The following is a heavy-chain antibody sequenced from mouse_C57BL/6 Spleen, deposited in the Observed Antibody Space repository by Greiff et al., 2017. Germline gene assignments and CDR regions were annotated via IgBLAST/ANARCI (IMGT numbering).Heavy chain of an antibody. J-gene: IGHJ4*01. CDR2: IYPSDSET. V-gene: IGHV1-61*01. Sequence: QVQLQQPGAELVRPGSSVKLSCKASGYTFTSYWLDWVKQRPGQGLEWIGNIYPSDSETHYNQKFKDKATLTVDKSSSTAYMQLSSLTSEDSAVYYCARKDDYDIMDYWGQGTSVTVSS. CDR3: ARKDDYDIMDY. CDR1: GYTFTSYW. D-gene: IGHD2-4*01.